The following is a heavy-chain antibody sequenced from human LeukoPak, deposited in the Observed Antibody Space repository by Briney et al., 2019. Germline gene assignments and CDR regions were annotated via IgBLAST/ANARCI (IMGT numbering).Heavy chain of an antibody. Sequence: ASVKVSCKVSGNTLTELSMHWVRQAPGKGLEWMGGFDPEDGETIYAQKFQGRVTMTEDTSTDTAYMELSSLRSEDTAVYYCAIHIAELGAFDIWGQGTMVTVSS. D-gene: IGHD3-16*01. J-gene: IGHJ3*02. CDR1: GNTLTELS. CDR3: AIHIAELGAFDI. V-gene: IGHV1-24*01. CDR2: FDPEDGET.